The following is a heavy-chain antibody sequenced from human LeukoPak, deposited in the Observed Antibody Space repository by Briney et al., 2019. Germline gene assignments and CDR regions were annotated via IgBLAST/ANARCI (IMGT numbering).Heavy chain of an antibody. CDR3: ARGGVIVADFDY. V-gene: IGHV3-21*01. D-gene: IGHD5-12*01. CDR1: GFTFSSYS. J-gene: IGHJ4*02. CDR2: ISSSSSYI. Sequence: GGSLILSCAASGFTFSSYSMNWVRQAPGKGLEWVSSISSSSSYIYYADSVKGRFTISRDNAKNSLYLQVNSLRAEDTAVYYCARGGVIVADFDYWGQGTLVTVSS.